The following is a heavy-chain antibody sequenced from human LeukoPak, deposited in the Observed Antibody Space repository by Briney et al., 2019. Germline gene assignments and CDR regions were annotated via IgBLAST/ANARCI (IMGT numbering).Heavy chain of an antibody. V-gene: IGHV3-11*04. Sequence: PGGSLRLSCAASGFTFSDYYMSWIRQAPGKGLEWVSYISSSGSIIYYADSVKGRFTISRDNAKNLLYLQMNDLRVEDTAVYYCARTARHLDYWGQGTLVTVSS. CDR1: GFTFSDYY. J-gene: IGHJ4*02. D-gene: IGHD5-18*01. CDR2: ISSSGSII. CDR3: ARTARHLDY.